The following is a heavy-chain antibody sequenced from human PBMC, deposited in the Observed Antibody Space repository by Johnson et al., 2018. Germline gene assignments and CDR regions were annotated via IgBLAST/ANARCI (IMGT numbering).Heavy chain of an antibody. V-gene: IGHV3-30*18. Sequence: VQLVETGGGVVQPGESLRLSCVASRFTFSAHGMHWVRQAPGKGLEWVAVMSSDGSNRYYADSVKGRFSISRENSKNTLYLQMNSLRPGYTAVYYCAKSRLARDGYNQKYYSGLDVWGQGTQVTVS. CDR3: AKSRLARDGYNQKYYSGLDV. CDR2: MSSDGSNR. J-gene: IGHJ6*02. CDR1: RFTFSAHG. D-gene: IGHD5-24*01.